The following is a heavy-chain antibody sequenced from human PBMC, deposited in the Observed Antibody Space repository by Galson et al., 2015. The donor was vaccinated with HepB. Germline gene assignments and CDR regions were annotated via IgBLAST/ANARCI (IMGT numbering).Heavy chain of an antibody. CDR2: IWYDGSNQ. CDR1: GFTFGGYG. Sequence: SLRLSCAASGFTFGGYGMHWVRQAPGKGLEWVGVIWYDGSNQHYAGSVKGRFTISRDNSKNILYLQMNSLRAEDTAVYYCAREGRITVTIFDYWGQGSLVTVSS. D-gene: IGHD4-17*01. CDR3: AREGRITVTIFDY. V-gene: IGHV3-33*01. J-gene: IGHJ4*02.